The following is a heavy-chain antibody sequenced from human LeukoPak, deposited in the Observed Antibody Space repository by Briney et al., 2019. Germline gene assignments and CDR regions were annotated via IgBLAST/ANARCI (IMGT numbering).Heavy chain of an antibody. Sequence: GGSLRLSCAASGFTFSNVWMGWFRQAPGKGLEWVSFISSSSSTIYYADSVKGRFTISRDNAKNSLYLQMNSLRAEDTAVYYCARERAGTYSAIASRGPGNLVTASS. CDR3: ARERAGTYSAIAS. V-gene: IGHV3-48*04. D-gene: IGHD1-26*01. CDR2: ISSSSSTI. J-gene: IGHJ4*02. CDR1: GFTFSNVW.